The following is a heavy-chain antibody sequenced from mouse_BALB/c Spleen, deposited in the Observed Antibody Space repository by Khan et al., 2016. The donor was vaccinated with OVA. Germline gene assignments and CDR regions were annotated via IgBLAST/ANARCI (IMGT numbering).Heavy chain of an antibody. CDR3: AKQNHGTLYAVDY. CDR2: IWGDGST. J-gene: IGHJ4*01. CDR1: GFSLTSYG. D-gene: IGHD2-1*01. Sequence: QVQLKESGPGLVAPSQSLSITCTVSGFSLTSYGVSWVRQPPGKGLEWLGAIWGDGSTNYYSALKSRLSISKDNSKSQAFLKLNSLQTDDTATSYCAKQNHGTLYAVDYWGQGTSVTVSS. V-gene: IGHV2-3*01.